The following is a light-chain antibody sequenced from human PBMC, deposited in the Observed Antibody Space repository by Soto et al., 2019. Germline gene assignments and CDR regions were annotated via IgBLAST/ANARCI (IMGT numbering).Light chain of an antibody. CDR3: LQDYSYPWT. CDR2: SAS. CDR1: QVIRND. J-gene: IGKJ1*01. V-gene: IGKV1-6*01. Sequence: AIQMTQSPSSLSASVVDRVTITCRASQVIRNDLGWYQQKPGQAPKFLIYSASSLQSGVPSRFSGSGSGTDFTLTISSLQPEDFATYYCLQDYSYPWTFGQGTKVEIK.